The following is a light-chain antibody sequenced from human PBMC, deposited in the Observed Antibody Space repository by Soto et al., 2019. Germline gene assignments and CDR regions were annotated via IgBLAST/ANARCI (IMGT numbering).Light chain of an antibody. CDR3: HYGNSLPWT. V-gene: IGKV3-20*01. Sequence: EIVLTQSPGTLSMSPGERATLSCRASQSVPSSSLAWYQQKPGQAPRLLICGSSIRATGIPDRLSGSGSGTDFTLTISRLEPEDFAVYYCHYGNSLPWTFGQGTKVDIK. CDR2: GSS. CDR1: QSVPSSS. J-gene: IGKJ1*01.